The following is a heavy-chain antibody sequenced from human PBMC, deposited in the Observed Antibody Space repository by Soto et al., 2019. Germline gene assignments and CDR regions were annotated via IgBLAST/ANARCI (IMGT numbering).Heavy chain of an antibody. CDR3: AKDLLRPGTTPEYYFDY. CDR1: GFTFSSYA. D-gene: IGHD6-13*01. CDR2: ISGSGGST. Sequence: GGSLRLSCAASGFTFSSYAMSWVRQAPGKGLEWVSAISGSGGSTYYADSVKGRFTISRDNSKNTLYLQMNSLRAEDTAVYYCAKDLLRPGTTPEYYFDYWGQGTLVTVSS. V-gene: IGHV3-23*01. J-gene: IGHJ4*02.